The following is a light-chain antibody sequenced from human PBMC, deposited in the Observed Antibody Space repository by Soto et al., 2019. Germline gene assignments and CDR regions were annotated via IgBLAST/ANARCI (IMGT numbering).Light chain of an antibody. Sequence: EILLTQSPATLSLSPGERATLSCRASQSVGSDLAWYQQKPGQAPRLLIYDASNRATGIPARFSGSGSGTDCTLTISSLDPEDLAVYYFQPRSNWPLTFGGGTKVEIK. CDR1: QSVGSD. V-gene: IGKV3-11*01. J-gene: IGKJ4*01. CDR3: QPRSNWPLT. CDR2: DAS.